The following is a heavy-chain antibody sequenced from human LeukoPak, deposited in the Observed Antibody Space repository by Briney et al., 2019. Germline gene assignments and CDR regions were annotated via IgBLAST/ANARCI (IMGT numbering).Heavy chain of an antibody. CDR1: GFTFSSYS. CDR2: ISSSSSTI. J-gene: IGHJ6*03. Sequence: GGSLRLSCSVSGFTFSSYSMNWVRQAPGKGLAWVSYISSSSSTIYYADSVKGRFTISRDNAKNSLYLQMNSLRAEDTAVYYCAREILVSPRTGYYYYMDVWGKGTTVSVSS. CDR3: AREILVSPRTGYYYYMDV. V-gene: IGHV3-48*04. D-gene: IGHD1-14*01.